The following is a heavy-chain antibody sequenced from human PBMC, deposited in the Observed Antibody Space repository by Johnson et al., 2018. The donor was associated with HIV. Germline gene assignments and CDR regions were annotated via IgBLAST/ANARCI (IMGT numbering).Heavy chain of an antibody. CDR3: TGPHYCSSTSCYDAFDI. Sequence: QVQLVESGGGVVQPGRSLRLSCAASAFTFSSYGMHWVRQAPGKGLEWVAFIRSDGSNKYYADSVKGRFTISRDNSKNTLYLQMNSLRAEDTAVYYCTGPHYCSSTSCYDAFDIWGQGTMVTVSS. D-gene: IGHD2-2*01. CDR2: IRSDGSNK. J-gene: IGHJ3*02. CDR1: AFTFSSYG. V-gene: IGHV3-30*02.